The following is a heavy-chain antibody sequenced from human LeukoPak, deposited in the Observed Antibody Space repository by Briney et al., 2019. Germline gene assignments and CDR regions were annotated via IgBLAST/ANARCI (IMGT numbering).Heavy chain of an antibody. CDR1: GGSISSSSYY. D-gene: IGHD4-23*01. CDR3: AREDYGDKSGLD. CDR2: IDYSGST. Sequence: PSETLSLTCTVSGGSISSSSYYWGWIRQPPGKGLEWIGSIDYSGSTYYNPSLKSRVTISVDTSKNQFSLKLSSVTAADTAVYYCAREDYGDKSGLDWGQGTLVTVSS. J-gene: IGHJ4*02. V-gene: IGHV4-39*02.